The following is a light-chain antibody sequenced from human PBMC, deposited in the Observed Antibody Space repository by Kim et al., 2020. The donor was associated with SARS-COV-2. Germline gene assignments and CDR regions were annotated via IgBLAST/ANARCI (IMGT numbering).Light chain of an antibody. CDR1: SGSIASNY. CDR2: EDN. CDR3: QSYDSSTPCV. V-gene: IGLV6-57*03. Sequence: NFMLTQSPSVSESPGETVTISCTRSSGSIASNYVQWYQQRPGSAPNTVIYEDNQRPSGVPARFSGSIDSYSNSASLTISGLRTEDEADYYCQSYDSSTPCVFGGGTQLTVL. J-gene: IGLJ3*02.